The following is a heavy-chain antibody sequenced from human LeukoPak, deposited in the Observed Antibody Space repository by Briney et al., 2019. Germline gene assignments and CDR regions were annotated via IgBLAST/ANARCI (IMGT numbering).Heavy chain of an antibody. Sequence: GGSLRLSCVASGFTFSSYSMNWVRQAPGKGLEWVSYITRSSSAKFYADSVKGRFTISRDSAENLLYLQMNSLRAEDTAVYYCTRDQKGSDYWGQGTLVTVSS. CDR1: GFTFSSYS. CDR3: TRDQKGSDY. CDR2: ITRSSSAK. J-gene: IGHJ4*02. V-gene: IGHV3-48*01.